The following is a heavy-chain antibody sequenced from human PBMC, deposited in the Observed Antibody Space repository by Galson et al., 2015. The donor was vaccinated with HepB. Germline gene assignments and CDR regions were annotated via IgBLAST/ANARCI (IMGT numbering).Heavy chain of an antibody. CDR3: ARDRYSSGPYYFDY. J-gene: IGHJ4*02. D-gene: IGHD6-19*01. V-gene: IGHV3-30*04. Sequence: SLRLSCAASGFTFSSYAMHWVRQAPGKGLEWVAVISYDGSNKYYADSVKGRFTISRDNSKNTLYLQMNSLRAEDTAVYYCARDRYSSGPYYFDYWGQGTLVTVSS. CDR1: GFTFSSYA. CDR2: ISYDGSNK.